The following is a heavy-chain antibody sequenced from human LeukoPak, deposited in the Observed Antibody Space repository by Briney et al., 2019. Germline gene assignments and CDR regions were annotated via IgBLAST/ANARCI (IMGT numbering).Heavy chain of an antibody. CDR2: INHSGST. CDR1: GGSFSGYY. J-gene: IGHJ4*02. D-gene: IGHD6-19*01. Sequence: PSETLSLTCAVYGGSFSGYYWSWIRQPPGKGLEWIGEINHSGSTNYNPSLKSRVTISVDTSKNQFSLKLSSVTAADTAVYYCAKSAGFIAVAGAIDYWGQGTLVTVSS. CDR3: AKSAGFIAVAGAIDY. V-gene: IGHV4-34*01.